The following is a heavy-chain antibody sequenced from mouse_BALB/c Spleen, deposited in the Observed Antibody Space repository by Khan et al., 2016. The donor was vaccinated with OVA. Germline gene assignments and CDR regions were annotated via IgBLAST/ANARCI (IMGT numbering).Heavy chain of an antibody. Sequence: EVQLQQSGADLVKPGASVKLSCTVSGFNIEDTYLHWVKQRPEQGLEWIGRIDPANGYSKYEPKFQGKATITVDTSSKTAHLQLSSLTSEDTAVYDWSREDYRFDGVAYWGQGTLVTVS. CDR2: IDPANGYS. CDR1: GFNIEDTY. D-gene: IGHD2-14*01. CDR3: SREDYRFDGVAY. V-gene: IGHV14-3*02. J-gene: IGHJ3*01.